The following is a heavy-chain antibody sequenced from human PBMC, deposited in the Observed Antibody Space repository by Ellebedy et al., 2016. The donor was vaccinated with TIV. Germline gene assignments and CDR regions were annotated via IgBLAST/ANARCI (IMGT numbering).Heavy chain of an antibody. CDR2: IYYIGNT. J-gene: IGHJ4*02. CDR3: ARHAGPHTTRGLDY. D-gene: IGHD1-14*01. CDR1: GGSISSYY. Sequence: SETLSLXXTVSGGSISSYYWSWIRQPPGKGLEWIGYIYYIGNTNYNPSLKSRVTISVDTSKNQFSLKLTSVTAADTAVYYCARHAGPHTTRGLDYWGQGTLVTVSS. V-gene: IGHV4-59*08.